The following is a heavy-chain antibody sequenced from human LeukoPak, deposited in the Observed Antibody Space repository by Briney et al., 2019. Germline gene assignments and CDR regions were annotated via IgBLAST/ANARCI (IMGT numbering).Heavy chain of an antibody. CDR2: ISNSGST. CDR1: GGSITASY. D-gene: IGHD2-2*03. Sequence: SETLSLTCTVSGGSITASYWTWVRQPPGKALEYIGYISNSGSTNYNPSLKSRVTISVDTAKNHLSVNLTSVTDADTAVYYCARDKHLGFSSGTKYYPYYFDSWGQGIQVTVSS. J-gene: IGHJ4*02. V-gene: IGHV4-59*01. CDR3: ARDKHLGFSSGTKYYPYYFDS.